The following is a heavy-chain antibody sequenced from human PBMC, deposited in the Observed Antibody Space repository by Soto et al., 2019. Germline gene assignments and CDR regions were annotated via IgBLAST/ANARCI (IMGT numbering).Heavy chain of an antibody. CDR1: GYTFTNYG. D-gene: IGHD5-18*01. CDR2: IGGYKGNT. V-gene: IGHV1-18*01. CDR3: APHTLDTGMPSGY. Sequence: GASVKVSCKASGYTFTNYGVSWVRQAPGQGLEWMGWIGGYKGNTNYAQKLQGRGTLTTDTSTSTAYMELRSLRSDDTDVYYCAPHTLDTGMPSGYWGQGTLVTVSS. J-gene: IGHJ4*02.